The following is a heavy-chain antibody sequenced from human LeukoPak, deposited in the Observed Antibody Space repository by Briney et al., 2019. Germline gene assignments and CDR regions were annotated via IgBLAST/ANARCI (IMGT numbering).Heavy chain of an antibody. CDR1: GFTFSSYA. D-gene: IGHD3-22*01. J-gene: IGHJ4*02. V-gene: IGHV3-23*01. CDR3: AKDLTTIVVAYYFDY. CDR2: ISGSGGST. Sequence: PGRSLRLSCAASGFTFSSYAMSWVRQAPGKGLEWVSAISGSGGSTYYADSVKGRFTISRDNSKNTLYLQMNSLRAEDTAVYYCAKDLTTIVVAYYFDYWGQGTLVTVSS.